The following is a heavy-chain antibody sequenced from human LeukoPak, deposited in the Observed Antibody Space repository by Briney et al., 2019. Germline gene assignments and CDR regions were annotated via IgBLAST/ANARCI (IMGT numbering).Heavy chain of an antibody. Sequence: SETLFLTCTVSGGSISRTSYYWGWIRQPPGKGLEWIGSSYSSGSTYYNPSLKSRVTISVDTSKNQFSLKLNSVTAAADTAVYYCARECSSTSCIFDNWGQGTLVTVSS. J-gene: IGHJ4*02. V-gene: IGHV4-39*07. CDR3: ARECSSTSCIFDN. D-gene: IGHD2-2*01. CDR2: SYSSGST. CDR1: GGSISRTSYY.